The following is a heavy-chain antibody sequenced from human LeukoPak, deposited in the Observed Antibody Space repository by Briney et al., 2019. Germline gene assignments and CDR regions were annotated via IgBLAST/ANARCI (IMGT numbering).Heavy chain of an antibody. CDR3: ARRGSYYGDLMDC. CDR1: GFIFSTYA. Sequence: PGGSLRLSCAASGFIFSTYAMHWVRQAPGKGLEYVSAISSNGGSTYYANSVKGRFTISRDNSKNTLYLQMGSLRAEDMAVYYCARRGSYYGDLMDCWGQGTLVTVSS. CDR2: ISSNGGST. J-gene: IGHJ4*02. V-gene: IGHV3-64*01. D-gene: IGHD1-26*01.